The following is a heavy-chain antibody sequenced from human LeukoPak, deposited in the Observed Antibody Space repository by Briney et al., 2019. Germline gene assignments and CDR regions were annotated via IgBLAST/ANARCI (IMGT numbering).Heavy chain of an antibody. CDR1: GFTFSSYW. Sequence: GGSLRLSCAASGFTFSSYWMSWVRQAPGKGLEWVANIKKDGSEKYYVDSVKGRFTISRDNAKSSLFLQVNSLRAEDTAVYYCVRETGWLFDFWGQGTLVIVSS. J-gene: IGHJ4*02. CDR2: IKKDGSEK. V-gene: IGHV3-7*01. CDR3: VRETGWLFDF. D-gene: IGHD5-12*01.